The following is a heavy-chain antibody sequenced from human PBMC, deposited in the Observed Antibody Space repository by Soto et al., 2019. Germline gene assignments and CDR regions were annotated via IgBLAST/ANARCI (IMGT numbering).Heavy chain of an antibody. CDR3: AKSPYSNYAYGMDV. CDR1: GFTFDDYA. CDR2: ISWNSGSI. Sequence: SLILSCAASGFTFDDYAMHWIRQAPGKGLGWVSGISWNSGSIGYADSVKGRFTISRDNAKNSLYLQMNSLRAEDTALYYCAKSPYSNYAYGMDVWGQGTTVTVSS. J-gene: IGHJ6*02. V-gene: IGHV3-9*01. D-gene: IGHD4-4*01.